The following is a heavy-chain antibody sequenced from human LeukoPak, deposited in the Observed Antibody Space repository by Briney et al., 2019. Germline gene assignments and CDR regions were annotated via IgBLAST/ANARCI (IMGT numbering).Heavy chain of an antibody. CDR2: ISYDGSNK. Sequence: PGGSLRLSCAASGFTFSSYGMHWVRQAPGKGLEWVAVISYDGSNKYYADSVKGRFTISRDNSKNTLKLQMNSLRAEDTAVYYCARDDRMSTVKLFAYWGQGTLVTVSS. V-gene: IGHV3-30*03. CDR3: ARDDRMSTVKLFAY. D-gene: IGHD4-17*01. CDR1: GFTFSSYG. J-gene: IGHJ4*02.